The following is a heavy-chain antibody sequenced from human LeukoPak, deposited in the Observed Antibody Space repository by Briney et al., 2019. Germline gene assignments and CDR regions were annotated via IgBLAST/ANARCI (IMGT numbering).Heavy chain of an antibody. D-gene: IGHD3-3*01. CDR3: ARDQGLRFLEWFTDY. CDR1: GYTFTNYG. V-gene: IGHV1-18*01. J-gene: IGHJ4*02. Sequence: ASVKVSCKASGYTFTNYGINWVRQAPGQGLEWMGWISSYNGNTNYAQRFQGRVTMTTDTSTTTAYMELSRLRSDDTAVYYCARDQGLRFLEWFTDYWGQGTLVTVSS. CDR2: ISSYNGNT.